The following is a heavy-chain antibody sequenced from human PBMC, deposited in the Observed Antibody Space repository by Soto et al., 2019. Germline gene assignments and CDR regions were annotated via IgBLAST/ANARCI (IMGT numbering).Heavy chain of an antibody. J-gene: IGHJ3*02. CDR1: GYTLAELS. V-gene: IGHV1-24*01. Sequence: GSVKVSCKVSGYTLAELSMHWLRQAPGKGLEWMGGFDPEDGEAIYAQKFQGRVTMTEDTSTDTAYMELSSLRSEDTAVYYCATPGRPATYYDFWSGYPTPDAFDIWGQGTMVTVSS. D-gene: IGHD3-3*01. CDR3: ATPGRPATYYDFWSGYPTPDAFDI. CDR2: FDPEDGEA.